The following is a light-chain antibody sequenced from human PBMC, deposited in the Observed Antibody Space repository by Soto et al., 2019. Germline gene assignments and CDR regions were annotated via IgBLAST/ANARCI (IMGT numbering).Light chain of an antibody. V-gene: IGKV3-15*01. CDR3: QHYDHWPLT. Sequence: EIVMTQSPATLSVSPGERVTLSCRASQSVGSNLAWYQQIPGQAPRLLIYAASTRATGIPDRFSGSGSGTEFTLTISSLQSEDFAIYSCQHYDHWPLTFGGGTKVEIK. J-gene: IGKJ4*01. CDR2: AAS. CDR1: QSVGSN.